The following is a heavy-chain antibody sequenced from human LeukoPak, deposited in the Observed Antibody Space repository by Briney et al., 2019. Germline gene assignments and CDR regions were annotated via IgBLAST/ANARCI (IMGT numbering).Heavy chain of an antibody. CDR2: INPSSGGT. V-gene: IGHV1-2*02. D-gene: IGHD5-18*01. Sequence: ASVKVSCKASGYTFTGYYVHWARQAPGQGLEWMGWINPSSGGTNYAQKFQGRVTMTGDTSISTVYMELSRLSSDDTAVYFCAGRPDTAMVPIFDYWGQGTLVTISS. CDR3: AGRPDTAMVPIFDY. J-gene: IGHJ4*02. CDR1: GYTFTGYY.